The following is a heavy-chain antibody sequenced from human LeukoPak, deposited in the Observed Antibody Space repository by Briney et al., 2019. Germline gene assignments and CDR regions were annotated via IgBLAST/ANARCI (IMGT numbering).Heavy chain of an antibody. D-gene: IGHD6-13*01. Sequence: GGSLRLSCAASGFTFSSYGMHWVRQAPGKGLEWVAVISYDGSNKYYADSVKGRFTISRDNSKNTLYLQMNSLRAEDTAVYYCARDVADIDYWGQGTLVTVSS. V-gene: IGHV3-30*03. J-gene: IGHJ4*02. CDR1: GFTFSSYG. CDR2: ISYDGSNK. CDR3: ARDVADIDY.